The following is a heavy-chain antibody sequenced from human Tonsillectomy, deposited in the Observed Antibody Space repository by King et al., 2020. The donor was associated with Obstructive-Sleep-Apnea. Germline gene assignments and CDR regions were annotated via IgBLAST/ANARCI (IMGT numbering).Heavy chain of an antibody. CDR1: GGSISRHY. CDR2: IYYIWTF. D-gene: IGHD1-1*01. CDR3: ASLTWEHWFDP. Sequence: VQLQESGPGLVKPSETLSLTCTVSGGSISRHYWSWIRQPPGKGLEWIGYIYYIWTFYSNPSLNSRVTMSVDTSNNQFSPKLSSVTAADTAVYYCASLTWEHWFDPWGQGTLVTVSS. V-gene: IGHV4-59*08. J-gene: IGHJ5*02.